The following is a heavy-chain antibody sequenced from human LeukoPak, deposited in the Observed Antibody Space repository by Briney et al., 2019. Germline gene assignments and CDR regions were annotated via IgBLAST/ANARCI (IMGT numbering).Heavy chain of an antibody. CDR3: AIGGAAVAGLIDFDY. V-gene: IGHV1-18*01. CDR1: GYTFTSYG. J-gene: IGHJ4*02. D-gene: IGHD6-19*01. Sequence: GASVKVSYKASGYTFTSYGISWVRQAPGQGLEWMGWISAYNGNTNYAQKLQGRVTMTTDTSTSTAYMELRSLRSDDTAVYYCAIGGAAVAGLIDFDYWGQGTLVTVSS. CDR2: ISAYNGNT.